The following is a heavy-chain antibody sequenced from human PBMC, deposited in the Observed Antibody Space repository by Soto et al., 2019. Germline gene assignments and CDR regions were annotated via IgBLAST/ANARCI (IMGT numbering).Heavy chain of an antibody. J-gene: IGHJ4*02. V-gene: IGHV4-59*13. CDR3: AREGGGGSRWYSDY. CDR2: IYHSGST. Sequence: QMQLQASGPGLVKPSETLSLTCTVSGGSISGYYWSWIRQPPGKGLEWIGYIYHSGSTNYNPSLKSRVTISVDTSKNQFSLKLGSATAADTAVYYCAREGGGGSRWYSDYWGQGTLVTVSS. D-gene: IGHD6-13*01. CDR1: GGSISGYY.